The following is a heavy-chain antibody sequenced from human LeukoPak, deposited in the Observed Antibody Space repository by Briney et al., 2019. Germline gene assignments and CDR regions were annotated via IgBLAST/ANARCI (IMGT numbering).Heavy chain of an antibody. Sequence: KPSETLSLTCTVSGGSISIFYWSWIRQPPGKGLEWIGYINYNGDTHYNPSLKGPVTISVDTSKNQFSLKLSSVTAADTAVYFCARVGGPGSFDYWGQGTLVTVSS. CDR3: ARVGGPGSFDY. CDR2: INYNGDT. J-gene: IGHJ4*02. D-gene: IGHD2-15*01. CDR1: GGSISIFY. V-gene: IGHV4-59*01.